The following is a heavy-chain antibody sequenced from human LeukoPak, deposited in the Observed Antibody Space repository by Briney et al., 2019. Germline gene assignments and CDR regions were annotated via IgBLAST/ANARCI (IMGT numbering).Heavy chain of an antibody. CDR2: IFSDGST. V-gene: IGHV3-53*04. CDR1: GLTVSSSY. J-gene: IGHJ4*02. CDR3: ARDATSVTPRD. Sequence: GGSLRLSCAVSGLTVSSSYMTWVRQAPGEGLEWLSVIFSDGSTFYADSVKGRFTISRHNSENTLYLQMNSLRTDDTAVYFCARDATSVTPRDWGQGTLVTVSS. D-gene: IGHD4-17*01.